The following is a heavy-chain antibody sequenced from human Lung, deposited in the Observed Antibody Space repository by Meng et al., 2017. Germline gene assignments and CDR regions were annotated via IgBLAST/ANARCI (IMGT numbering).Heavy chain of an antibody. D-gene: IGHD4-11*01. CDR3: ARGPTTMAHDFDY. CDR1: GGTFSNYY. J-gene: IGHJ4*02. CDR2: INHSGST. Sequence: QVQLQEGGEGLWKPSETLSLTCVVSGGTFSNYYWSWIRQPPGKGLEWIGEINHSGSTNYNPSLESRATISVDTSQNNLSLKLSSVTAADSAVYYCARGPTTMAHDFDYWGQGTLVTVSS. V-gene: IGHV4-34*01.